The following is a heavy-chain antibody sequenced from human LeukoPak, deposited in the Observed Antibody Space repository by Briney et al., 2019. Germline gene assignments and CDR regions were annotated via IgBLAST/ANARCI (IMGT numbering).Heavy chain of an antibody. CDR3: ARDLGKYDYSNYRPLDV. CDR1: GFTFSSYS. V-gene: IGHV3-48*01. CDR2: ISSSSSTI. J-gene: IGHJ6*04. D-gene: IGHD4-11*01. Sequence: GGSLRLSCAASGFTFSSYSMNWVRQAPGKGLEWVSCISSSSSTIYYADSVKGRFTISRDNAKNSLYLQMNSLRAEDTAVYYCARDLGKYDYSNYRPLDVWGKGTTVTVSS.